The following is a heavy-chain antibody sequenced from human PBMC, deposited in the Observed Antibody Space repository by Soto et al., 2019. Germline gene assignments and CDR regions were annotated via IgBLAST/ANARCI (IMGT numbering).Heavy chain of an antibody. V-gene: IGHV3-30*18. J-gene: IGHJ3*02. CDR3: AKDQGAFHDAFDI. CDR1: GFTFSSYG. CDR2: ISYDGSNK. D-gene: IGHD2-21*01. Sequence: GGSLRLSCAASGFTFSSYGMHWVRQAPGKGLEWVAVISYDGSNKYYADSVKGRFTISRDNSKNTLYLQMNSLRAEDTAVYYCAKDQGAFHDAFDIWGQGTMVTVSS.